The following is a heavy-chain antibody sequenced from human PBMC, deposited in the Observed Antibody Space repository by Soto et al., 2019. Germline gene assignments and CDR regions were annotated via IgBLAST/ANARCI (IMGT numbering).Heavy chain of an antibody. CDR1: GFTFSRYV. J-gene: IGHJ6*02. CDR2: ISSNGGST. Sequence: EVQLVESGGGLVQPGGSLRLSCAASGFTFSRYVMHWVRQAPGKGLEYVSAISSNGGSTYYANSVEGRFTISRDNSKNTLYLQMGSLRAEDMAVYFCARGVVVVTATYGMDVWGQGTTVTVSS. V-gene: IGHV3-64*01. D-gene: IGHD2-21*02. CDR3: ARGVVVVTATYGMDV.